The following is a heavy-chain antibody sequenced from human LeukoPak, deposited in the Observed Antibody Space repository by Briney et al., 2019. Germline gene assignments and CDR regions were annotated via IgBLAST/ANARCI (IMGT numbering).Heavy chain of an antibody. CDR1: GFTVSSNY. CDR2: IYSGGST. J-gene: IGHJ6*02. V-gene: IGHV3-53*01. D-gene: IGHD6-6*01. CDR3: ARARDYYYGMDV. Sequence: GSLRLSCAASGFTVSSNYMSWVRQAPGKGLEWVSVIYSGGSTYYADSVKGRFTISRDNSKNTLYLQMNSLRAEDTAVYYCARARDYYYGMDVWGQGTTVTVSS.